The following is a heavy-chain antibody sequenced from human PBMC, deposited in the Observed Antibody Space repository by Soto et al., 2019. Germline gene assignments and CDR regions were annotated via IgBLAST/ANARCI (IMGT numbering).Heavy chain of an antibody. J-gene: IGHJ3*02. V-gene: IGHV1-58*02. Sequence: QMQLVQSGPEVKKPGTSVKVSCKASGFTFTSSAMQWVRQARGQRLEWIGWIVVGSGNTNYAQKFQERVTITRDMSTSTAYMELSSLRSEDTAVYYCAAGRRGYSGYDPLNLDAFDIWGQETMVTVSS. CDR1: GFTFTSSA. CDR2: IVVGSGNT. CDR3: AAGRRGYSGYDPLNLDAFDI. D-gene: IGHD5-12*01.